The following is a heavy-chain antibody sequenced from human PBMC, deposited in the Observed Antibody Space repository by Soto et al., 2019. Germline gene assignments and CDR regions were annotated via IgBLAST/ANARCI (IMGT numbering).Heavy chain of an antibody. CDR3: ATDPGYSSGGSCSFAFDP. Sequence: QVQLVQSGAEVKKPGSSVKVSCKASGGTFSSYAISWVRQAPGQGLEWMGGIIPIFGTANYAQKFQGRVTITADESTSTAYMELSSLRSEDTAVYYCATDPGYSSGGSCSFAFDPWGQGTLVTVSS. CDR1: GGTFSSYA. CDR2: IIPIFGTA. D-gene: IGHD2-15*01. J-gene: IGHJ5*02. V-gene: IGHV1-69*01.